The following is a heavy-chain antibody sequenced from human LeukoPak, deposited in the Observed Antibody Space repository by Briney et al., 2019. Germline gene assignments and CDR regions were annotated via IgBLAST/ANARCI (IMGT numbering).Heavy chain of an antibody. CDR1: GYTFTSYD. Sequence: ASVKVSCKASGYTFTSYDINWMRQATGQGLEWMGWMNPISGYTGFAQNFQGRVTMTGNTSISTAYMELSSLKSEDAAVYYCARGNRLYTSSWSSLPFDIWGQGTMVTVSS. CDR3: ARGNRLYTSSWSSLPFDI. J-gene: IGHJ3*02. CDR2: MNPISGYT. D-gene: IGHD6-13*01. V-gene: IGHV1-8*01.